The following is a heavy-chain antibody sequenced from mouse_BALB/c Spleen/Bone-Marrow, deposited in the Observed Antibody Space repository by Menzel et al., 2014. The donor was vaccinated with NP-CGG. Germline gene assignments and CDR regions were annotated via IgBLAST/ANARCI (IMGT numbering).Heavy chain of an antibody. V-gene: IGHV1-80*01. CDR2: IYPGDGDT. CDR1: GYAFSSYW. J-gene: IGHJ3*01. CDR3: ARRGLWFAY. Sequence: VKLAESGAELVRPGSSVKISCKASGYAFSSYWMNWVKQRPEQGLEWIGQIYPGDGDTNYNGKFKGKATLTADKSSSTAYMQLSSLTSEDSAVYFCARRGLWFAYWGQGTLVTVSA.